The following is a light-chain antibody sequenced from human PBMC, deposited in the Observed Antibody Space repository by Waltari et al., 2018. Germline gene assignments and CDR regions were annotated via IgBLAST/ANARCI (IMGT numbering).Light chain of an antibody. J-gene: IGLJ1*01. Sequence: SYEVTQPPSVSVSPGQTASITCSGDNLDNKYVYWYQQKAGQSPALVIYQDSKRPSGIPERFSGSNSGNTATLTISGTRALDEADYYCQAWDSSRGYVFGTGTKVTVL. CDR1: NLDNKY. CDR3: QAWDSSRGYV. V-gene: IGLV3-1*01. CDR2: QDS.